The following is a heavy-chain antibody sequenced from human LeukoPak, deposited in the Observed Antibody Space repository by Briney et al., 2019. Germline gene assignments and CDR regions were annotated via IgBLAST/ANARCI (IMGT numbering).Heavy chain of an antibody. J-gene: IGHJ4*02. V-gene: IGHV3-23*01. CDR3: AKDPGIYDFWRVFDY. Sequence: GGSLRLSCAASGFTFSSYAMSWVRQAPGKGLEWVSAISGSGGSTYYADSVKGRFTISRDNSKDTLYLQMNSLRAEDTAVYYCAKDPGIYDFWRVFDYWGQGTLVTVSS. CDR1: GFTFSSYA. D-gene: IGHD3-3*01. CDR2: ISGSGGST.